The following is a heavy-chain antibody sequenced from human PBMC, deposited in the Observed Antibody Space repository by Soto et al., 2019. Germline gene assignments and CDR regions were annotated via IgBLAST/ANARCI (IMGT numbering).Heavy chain of an antibody. CDR1: GYTFTGYY. D-gene: IGHD1-1*01. CDR3: ARDQGRTTGTTGHYYYYGMDV. Sequence: GASVKVSCKASGYTFTGYYMHWVRQAPGQGLEWMGWINPNSGGTNYAQKFQGWVTMTRDTSISTAYMELSRLRSDDTAVYYCARDQGRTTGTTGHYYYYGMDVWGQGTTVTVSS. V-gene: IGHV1-2*04. CDR2: INPNSGGT. J-gene: IGHJ6*02.